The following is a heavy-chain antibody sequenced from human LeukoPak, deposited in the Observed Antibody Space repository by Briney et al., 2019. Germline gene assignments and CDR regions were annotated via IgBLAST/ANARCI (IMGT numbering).Heavy chain of an antibody. CDR3: ATTTVTGLGYYGMDV. V-gene: IGHV4-59*08. J-gene: IGHJ6*02. Sequence: SETLSLTCTVSGGSISSYYWSWIRQPPGKGLEWIGYIYYSGSTNYNPSLKSRVTISVDTSKNQFSLKLSSVTAADTAVYYCATTTVTGLGYYGMDVWGQGTTVTVSS. CDR1: GGSISSYY. D-gene: IGHD4-17*01. CDR2: IYYSGST.